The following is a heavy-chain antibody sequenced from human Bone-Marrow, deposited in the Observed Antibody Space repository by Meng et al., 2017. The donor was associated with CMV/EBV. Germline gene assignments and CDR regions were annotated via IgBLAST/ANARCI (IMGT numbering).Heavy chain of an antibody. V-gene: IGHV3-48*04. D-gene: IGHD3-10*01. CDR2: ISSSSSTI. CDR3: ALILGSGSSFGMDF. Sequence: GGSLRLSCAASGFTFSSYSMDWVRQAPGKGLEWVSSISSSSSTIYYADSVKGRFTISRDNAKNSLYLQMNSLRAEDTAVYYCALILGSGSSFGMDFWGQGTMVTVSS. J-gene: IGHJ6*02. CDR1: GFTFSSYS.